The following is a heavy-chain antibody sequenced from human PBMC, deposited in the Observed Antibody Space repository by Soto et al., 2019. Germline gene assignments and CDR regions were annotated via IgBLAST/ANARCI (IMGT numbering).Heavy chain of an antibody. CDR1: GGSISSGGYS. D-gene: IGHD2-8*02. CDR2: IYNRGST. J-gene: IGHJ4*02. Sequence: QLQLQESGSGLVKPSQTLSLTCAVSGGSISSGGYSWSWIRQPPGKGLEWIGTIYNRGSTYYNPSSKSRSTISVDRPKNQFSLKLSSVTVADTAVYYCARTTTGWGQGALVSVSS. V-gene: IGHV4-30-2*01. CDR3: ARTTTG.